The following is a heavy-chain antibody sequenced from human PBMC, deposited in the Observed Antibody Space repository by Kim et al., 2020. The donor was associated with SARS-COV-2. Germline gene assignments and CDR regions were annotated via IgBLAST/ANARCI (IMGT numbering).Heavy chain of an antibody. J-gene: IGHJ6*02. D-gene: IGHD3-10*01. CDR2: IIPIFGTA. CDR3: ARPHGEFRPYYYYYGMDV. Sequence: SVKVSCKASGGTFSSYAISWVRQAPGQGLEWMGGIIPIFGTANYAQKFQGRVTITADESTSTAYMELSSLRSEDTAVYYCARPHGEFRPYYYYYGMDVWGQGTTVTVSS. CDR1: GGTFSSYA. V-gene: IGHV1-69*13.